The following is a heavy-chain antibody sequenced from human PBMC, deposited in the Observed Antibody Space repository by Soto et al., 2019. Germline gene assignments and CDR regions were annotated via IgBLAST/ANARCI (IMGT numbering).Heavy chain of an antibody. CDR3: ARVYSNYGYYYYGMDV. Sequence: GSGPTLVNPTQTLTLTCTFSGFSLSTTGMCVSWIRQPPGKALEWLALIDWDDDKYYSTSLKTRLTISKDTSKTKNQVVLTMTNMDPVDTATYYCARVYSNYGYYYYGMDVWGQGTTVTVSS. CDR2: IDWDDDK. CDR1: GFSLSTTGMC. J-gene: IGHJ6*02. D-gene: IGHD4-4*01. V-gene: IGHV2-70*01.